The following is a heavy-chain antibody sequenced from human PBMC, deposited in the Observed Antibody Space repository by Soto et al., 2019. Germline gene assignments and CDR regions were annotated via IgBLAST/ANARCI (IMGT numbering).Heavy chain of an antibody. Sequence: PSETLSLTCTVSGGSISSGDYYWSWIRQPPGKGLEWIGYIYYSGSTYYNPSLKSRVTISVDTSKNQFSLKLSSVTAADTAVYYCARDTRKRYSSSWSEVDYWGQGTLVTVSS. CDR2: IYYSGST. CDR3: ARDTRKRYSSSWSEVDY. D-gene: IGHD6-13*01. CDR1: GGSISSGDYY. J-gene: IGHJ4*02. V-gene: IGHV4-30-4*01.